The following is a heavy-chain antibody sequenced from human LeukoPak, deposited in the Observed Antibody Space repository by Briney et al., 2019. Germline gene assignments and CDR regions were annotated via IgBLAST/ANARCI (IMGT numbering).Heavy chain of an antibody. Sequence: PSETLSLTCAVYGGSFSGYYWSWIRQPPGKGLEWIGGINHSGSTNYNPSLKSRVTISVDTSKNQFSLKLSSVTAADTAVYYCARGRDSYGNYFDYWGQGTLVTVSP. J-gene: IGHJ4*02. CDR3: ARGRDSYGNYFDY. V-gene: IGHV4-34*01. CDR2: INHSGST. D-gene: IGHD5-18*01. CDR1: GGSFSGYY.